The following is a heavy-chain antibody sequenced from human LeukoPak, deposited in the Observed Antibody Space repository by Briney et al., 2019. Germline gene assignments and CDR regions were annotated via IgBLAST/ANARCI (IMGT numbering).Heavy chain of an antibody. CDR3: ASGTPPNYNYYYYMDV. Sequence: SVKVSCKASGGAFSSYAISWVRQAPGQGLEWMGGIIPIFGTANYAQKFQGRVTITADESTSTAYMELSSLRSEDTAVYYCASGTPPNYNYYYYMDVWGKGATVTVSS. J-gene: IGHJ6*03. V-gene: IGHV1-69*13. CDR2: IIPIFGTA. CDR1: GGAFSSYA. D-gene: IGHD1-7*01.